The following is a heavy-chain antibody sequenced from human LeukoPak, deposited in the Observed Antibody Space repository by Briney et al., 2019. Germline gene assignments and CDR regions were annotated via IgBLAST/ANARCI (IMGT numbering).Heavy chain of an antibody. D-gene: IGHD3-22*01. CDR1: EFTFSHYG. Sequence: GGSLRLSCAATEFTFSHYGMHWVRQAPGKGLEWVAVVASDGKDKRYADSVKGRFTISRDNSKNTLYLQMSSLRAEDTAVYYCARDPYDSSGYYYWGQGTLVTVSS. CDR2: VASDGKDK. CDR3: ARDPYDSSGYYY. V-gene: IGHV3-33*08. J-gene: IGHJ4*02.